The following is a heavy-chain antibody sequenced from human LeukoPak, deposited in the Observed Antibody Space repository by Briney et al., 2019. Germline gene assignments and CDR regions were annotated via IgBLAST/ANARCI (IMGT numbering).Heavy chain of an antibody. D-gene: IGHD5-18*01. Sequence: SETLSLTCTVSGGSISSSSYYWSWIRQPPGKGLEWIGYIYYSGSTNYNPSLKSRVTISVDTSKNQFSLKLSSVTAADTAVYYCANGYSYGPHFDYWGQGTLVTVSS. CDR2: IYYSGST. CDR1: GGSISSSSYY. CDR3: ANGYSYGPHFDY. J-gene: IGHJ4*02. V-gene: IGHV4-61*01.